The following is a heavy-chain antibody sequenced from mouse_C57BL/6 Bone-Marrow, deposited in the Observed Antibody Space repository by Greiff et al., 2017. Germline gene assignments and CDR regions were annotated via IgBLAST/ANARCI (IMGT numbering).Heavy chain of an antibody. J-gene: IGHJ2*01. D-gene: IGHD2-4*01. CDR2: ISSGGSYT. CDR1: GFTFSSYG. CDR3: GRHGRGLGD. Sequence: EVKLMESGGDLVKPGGSLKLSCAASGFTFSSYGMSWVRQTPDKRLEWVATISSGGSYTYYPDSVKGRFTISRDNAKNTLYLQMSSLKSEDTAMYDCGRHGRGLGDWGQGTTLTVSS. V-gene: IGHV5-6*01.